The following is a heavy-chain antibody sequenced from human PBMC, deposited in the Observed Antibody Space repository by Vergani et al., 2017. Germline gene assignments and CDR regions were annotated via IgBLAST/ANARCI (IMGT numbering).Heavy chain of an antibody. J-gene: IGHJ5*01. V-gene: IGHV3-74*01. CDR3: VRARCSGPCFMSNWFDS. CDR2: IKSDGSIT. CDR1: GFSFSGYW. Sequence: EVQLVESGGGLIHPGGSLRLSCEGSGFSFSGYWMHWVRQSPEKGLVWVSRIKSDGSITNYADSVKGRFTISRDNAKNTLYLEMNSLRGDDTAIYYCVRARCSGPCFMSNWFDSWGQGTLVTV. D-gene: IGHD5-12*01.